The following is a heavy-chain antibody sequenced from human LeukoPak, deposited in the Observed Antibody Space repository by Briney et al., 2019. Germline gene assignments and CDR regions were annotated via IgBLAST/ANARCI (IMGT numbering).Heavy chain of an antibody. CDR1: GVSFSGYH. CDR2: INDRGLT. CDR3: ARDPTTVFQISYYFDF. Sequence: SETLSLTCAVHGVSFSGYHWNWIRQFPGKGLEWIGEINDRGLTNYNPSLESRVTIFADTSKKQFSLKLTSVTAADTAVYYCARDPTTVFQISYYFDFWGQGTLVIVSS. V-gene: IGHV4-34*01. D-gene: IGHD4-17*01. J-gene: IGHJ4*02.